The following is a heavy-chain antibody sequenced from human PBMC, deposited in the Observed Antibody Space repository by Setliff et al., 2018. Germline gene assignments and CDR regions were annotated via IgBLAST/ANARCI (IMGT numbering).Heavy chain of an antibody. J-gene: IGHJ5*02. Sequence: ASVKVSCKTSGYTFRSYGVSWVRQAPGQGLEWMGWISAYSGDTIYAQNYQGRVTMTTDTSTSTAYMELRSLRSDDTAVYYCAKDRVEVVVAAPQARFDPWGQGTLVTVS. V-gene: IGHV1-18*01. CDR1: GYTFRSYG. CDR3: AKDRVEVVVAAPQARFDP. D-gene: IGHD2-15*01. CDR2: ISAYSGDT.